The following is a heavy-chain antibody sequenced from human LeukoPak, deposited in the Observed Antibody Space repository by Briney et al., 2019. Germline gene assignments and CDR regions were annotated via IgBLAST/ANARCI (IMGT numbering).Heavy chain of an antibody. J-gene: IGHJ4*02. V-gene: IGHV3-33*01. CDR1: GFTFSSYG. D-gene: IGHD3-22*01. Sequence: GRSLRLSCVASGFTFSSYGMHWVRQAPGKGLEWVAVIWYDGTNKYYADSVKGRFTISRDSPKNTLYLQMNSPRAEDTAVYYCARAAYDNSGYLTLWGQGTLVTVSS. CDR3: ARAAYDNSGYLTL. CDR2: IWYDGTNK.